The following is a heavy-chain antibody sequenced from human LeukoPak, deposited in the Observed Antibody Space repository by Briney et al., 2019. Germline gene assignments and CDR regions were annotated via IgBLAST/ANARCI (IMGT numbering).Heavy chain of an antibody. CDR3: ARSIAGNYPRDY. J-gene: IGHJ4*02. D-gene: IGHD1-14*01. CDR2: INPNSGGT. Sequence: ASVKVSCKASGYTFTGYYMHWVRQAPGQGLEWMGWINPNSGGTNYAQKLQGRVTMTTDTSTSTAYMELRSLRSDDTAVYYCARSIAGNYPRDYWGQGTLVTVSS. V-gene: IGHV1-2*02. CDR1: GYTFTGYY.